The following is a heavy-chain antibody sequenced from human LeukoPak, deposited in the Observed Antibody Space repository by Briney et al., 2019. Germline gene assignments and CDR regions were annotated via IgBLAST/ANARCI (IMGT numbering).Heavy chain of an antibody. V-gene: IGHV3-15*01. J-gene: IGHJ2*01. CDR3: TRGGGQGLWYFDL. CDR1: GFTFSNAW. D-gene: IGHD3-10*01. CDR2: IKSKTDGGTT. Sequence: PGGSLRLSCAASGFTFSNAWMSWVRQAPGKGLEWVGRIKSKTDGGTTDYAAPVKGRFTISRDDSKNTLYLQMNSLKTEDTAVYYCTRGGGQGLWYFDLWGRGTLVTVSS.